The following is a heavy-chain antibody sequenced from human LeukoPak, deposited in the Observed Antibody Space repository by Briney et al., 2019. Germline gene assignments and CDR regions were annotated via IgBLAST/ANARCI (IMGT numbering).Heavy chain of an antibody. J-gene: IGHJ4*02. Sequence: ASVKVSCKASGYTFSSYYIHWVRQAPGQGLEWMGIINPSGTSTSYTQKFQGRVTMTRDTSATTVYMELSSLRSDDTAVYYCARDRAGFGELRYWGQGTLVTVSS. D-gene: IGHD3-10*01. CDR3: ARDRAGFGELRY. V-gene: IGHV1-46*01. CDR2: INPSGTST. CDR1: GYTFSSYY.